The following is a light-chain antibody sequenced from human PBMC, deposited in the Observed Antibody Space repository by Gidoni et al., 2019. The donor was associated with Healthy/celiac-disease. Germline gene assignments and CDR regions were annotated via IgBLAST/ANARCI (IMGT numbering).Light chain of an antibody. CDR1: QSVSSN. CDR2: GAS. CDR3: QQYNNWPPHT. J-gene: IGKJ2*01. Sequence: EIVLTQSPATLSVSPGERATLSCRASQSVSSNLAWYQQKPGQAPRLLIYGASTSATCIPARFSGSGSGPDFTLTISSLQSEDFAVYYCQQYNNWPPHTFGQGPKLEI. V-gene: IGKV3-15*01.